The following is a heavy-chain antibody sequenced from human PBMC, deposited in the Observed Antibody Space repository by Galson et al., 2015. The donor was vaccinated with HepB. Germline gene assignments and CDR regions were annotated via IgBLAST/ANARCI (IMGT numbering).Heavy chain of an antibody. V-gene: IGHV5-51*03. D-gene: IGHD1-26*01. CDR1: GYSFSSYW. CDR2: IYPGDSDT. J-gene: IGHJ3*02. CDR3: AIPPPAPGTDDSFDI. Sequence: QSGAEVKKPGESLKISCKGSGYSFSSYWIGWVRQMPGKGLEWMGIIYPGDSDTRYSPSYQGRVTISTDKSISTAYLQWSSLKASDTAMYYCAIPPPAPGTDDSFDIWGQGAMVTVSS.